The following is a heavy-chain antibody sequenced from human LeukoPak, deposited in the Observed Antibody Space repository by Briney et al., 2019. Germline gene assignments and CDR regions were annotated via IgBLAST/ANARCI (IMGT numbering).Heavy chain of an antibody. CDR1: GGSMKMCY. D-gene: IGHD2-2*01. J-gene: IGHJ6*03. Sequence: SQTLSLTCLASGGSMKMCYWTWIRQAPGKGLECIGNIDQRGKTNYRPCIKGRVPISLDTCKNQFSLRVTSVNAADRALYFCARDSSPAALPYMDAWGKGTTVTVSS. CDR3: ARDSSPAALPYMDA. CDR2: IDQRGKT. V-gene: IGHV4-59*01.